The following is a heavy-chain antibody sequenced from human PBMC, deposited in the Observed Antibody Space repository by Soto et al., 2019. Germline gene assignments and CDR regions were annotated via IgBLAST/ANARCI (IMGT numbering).Heavy chain of an antibody. CDR1: GFTFSSYA. J-gene: IGHJ6*02. V-gene: IGHV3-30-3*01. CDR3: ARWGIVVVVAATRNYYGMDV. CDR2: ISYDGSNK. D-gene: IGHD2-15*01. Sequence: LRLSCAASGFTFSSYAMHWVRQAPGKGLEWVAVISYDGSNKYYADSVKGRFTISRDNSKNTLYLQMNSLRAEDTAVYYCARWGIVVVVAATRNYYGMDVWGQGTTVTVSS.